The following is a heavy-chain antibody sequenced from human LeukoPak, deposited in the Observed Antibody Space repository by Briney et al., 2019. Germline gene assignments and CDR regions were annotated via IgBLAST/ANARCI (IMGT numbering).Heavy chain of an antibody. D-gene: IGHD3-22*01. V-gene: IGHV3-23*01. J-gene: IGHJ3*02. CDR2: ISGSGGST. CDR1: GFTFSSYA. CDR3: ASPSSGHAFDI. Sequence: GGSLRLSCAASGFTFSSYAMSWVRQAPGKGLEWVSAISGSGGSTYSGDSVKGRFTISRDNSKNTLYLQMNSLRAEDTAIYYCASPSSGHAFDIWGQGTMVTVSS.